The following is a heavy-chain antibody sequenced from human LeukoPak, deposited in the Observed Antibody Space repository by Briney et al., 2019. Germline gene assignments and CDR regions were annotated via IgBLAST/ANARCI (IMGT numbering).Heavy chain of an antibody. Sequence: TSETLSLTCTVSGGSISSSSYYWGWIRQPPGKGLEWIGSIYYSGSTYYNPSLKSRVTISVDTSKNQFSLKLSSVTAADTAVYYCARELHYDILTGYYKYDAFDIWGQGTMVTVSS. CDR2: IYYSGST. J-gene: IGHJ3*02. CDR3: ARELHYDILTGYYKYDAFDI. V-gene: IGHV4-39*07. CDR1: GGSISSSSYY. D-gene: IGHD3-9*01.